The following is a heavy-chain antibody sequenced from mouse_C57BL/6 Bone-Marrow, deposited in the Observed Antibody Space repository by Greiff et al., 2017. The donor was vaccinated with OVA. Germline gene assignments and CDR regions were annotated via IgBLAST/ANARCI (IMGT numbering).Heavy chain of an antibody. Sequence: VQLQQSGPELVKPGASVKISCKASGYAFSSSWMNWVKQRPGKGLEWIGRIYPGDGDTNYNGKFKGKATLTADKSSSTAYMQLSSLTSEDSAVYFCARSRYPDYWGKGTTLTVSS. J-gene: IGHJ2*01. D-gene: IGHD2-14*01. V-gene: IGHV1-82*01. CDR2: IYPGDGDT. CDR1: GYAFSSSW. CDR3: ARSRYPDY.